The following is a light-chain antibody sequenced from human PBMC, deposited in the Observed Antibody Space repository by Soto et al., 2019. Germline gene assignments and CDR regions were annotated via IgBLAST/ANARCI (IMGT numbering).Light chain of an antibody. CDR3: QHYDSLPIT. V-gene: IGKV3D-15*01. CDR2: GAS. J-gene: IGKJ5*01. Sequence: EVVMTQSPATLSASPGEIVILSCSASQNIVSNLAWYQQRPGQAPRLLMYGASTRATGIPDRFSGSGSGTDFTLTISGLEPEDFAVFYCQHYDSLPITFGQGTRLEIK. CDR1: QNIVSN.